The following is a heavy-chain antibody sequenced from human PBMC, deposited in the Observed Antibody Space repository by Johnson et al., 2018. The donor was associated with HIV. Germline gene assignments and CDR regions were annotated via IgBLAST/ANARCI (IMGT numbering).Heavy chain of an antibody. CDR3: ATRDPTYRPGVFDI. J-gene: IGHJ3*02. Sequence: QMLLVESGGGVVQPGGSLRLSCAASGFTFSSYGMHWVRQAPGKGLEWVAFIRYDGSNKYYADSVKGRFTISRDNSKNTLFLQMNSLRAEDMAVYYCATRDPTYRPGVFDIWGQGTMVTVSS. CDR2: IRYDGSNK. V-gene: IGHV3-30*02. D-gene: IGHD2-2*02. CDR1: GFTFSSYG.